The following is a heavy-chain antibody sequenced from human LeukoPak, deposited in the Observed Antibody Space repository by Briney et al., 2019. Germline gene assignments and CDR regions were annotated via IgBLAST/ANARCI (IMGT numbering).Heavy chain of an antibody. Sequence: GASVKVSCKXSGGTFSSYAISWVRQAPGQGLEWMGGIIPIFGTANYAQKFQGRVTITADESTSTAYMELSSLRSEDTAVYYCASGDTAMVQGFDYWGQGTLVTVSS. CDR3: ASGDTAMVQGFDY. D-gene: IGHD5-18*01. CDR1: GGTFSSYA. J-gene: IGHJ4*02. V-gene: IGHV1-69*13. CDR2: IIPIFGTA.